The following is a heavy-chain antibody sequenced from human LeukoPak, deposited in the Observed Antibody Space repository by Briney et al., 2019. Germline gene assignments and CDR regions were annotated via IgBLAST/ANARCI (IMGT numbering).Heavy chain of an antibody. CDR2: ISSSSSTI. Sequence: PGGSLRLSCAASGFTYHGYYMNWLRQAPGKGLEWVSYISSSSSTIYYADSVKGRFTISRDNAKYLLYPHMNSQKAEDNALYRGAIDGAHYYDSSSYLDYWGQGTLVTVSS. CDR3: AIDGAHYYDSSSYLDY. J-gene: IGHJ4*02. D-gene: IGHD3-22*01. CDR1: GFTYHGYY. V-gene: IGHV3-48*01.